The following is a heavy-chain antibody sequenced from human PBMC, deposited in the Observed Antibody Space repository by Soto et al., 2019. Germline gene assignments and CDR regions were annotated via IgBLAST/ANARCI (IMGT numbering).Heavy chain of an antibody. J-gene: IGHJ5*02. CDR2: INTDGSRT. Sequence: EVQLVESGGELVQPGGSLRLSCAASGFTFNNYWMHWVRQAPGKGLVWVSRINTDGSRTNYADSVKGRFTISRDNAKNTLYLQMYSLRAEDTAVYYCAKVATGSYNWFDPWGQGTLVTVSS. CDR3: AKVATGSYNWFDP. CDR1: GFTFNNYW. V-gene: IGHV3-74*01. D-gene: IGHD1-1*01.